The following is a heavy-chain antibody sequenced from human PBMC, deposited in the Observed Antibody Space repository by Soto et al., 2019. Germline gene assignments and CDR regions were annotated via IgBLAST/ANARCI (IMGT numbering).Heavy chain of an antibody. V-gene: IGHV2-5*02. J-gene: IGHJ5*02. Sequence: QITLKESGPTLVKPTQTLTLTCTFSGFSLTTDRVGVGWIRQPPGEALEWLAVIYWDDSKTYRPSLESRLTITQDTSKNQVDLTMTNMDSLDTATYYCAHAYGGRSLSWGQGTLVTVSS. CDR2: IYWDDSK. CDR1: GFSLTTDRVG. D-gene: IGHD1-26*01. CDR3: AHAYGGRSLS.